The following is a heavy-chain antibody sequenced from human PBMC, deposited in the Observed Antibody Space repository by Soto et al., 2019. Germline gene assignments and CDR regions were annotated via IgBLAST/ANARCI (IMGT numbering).Heavy chain of an antibody. V-gene: IGHV4-4*02. J-gene: IGHJ4*02. CDR2: IYHSGST. CDR1: DGSISSNNW. D-gene: IGHD3-22*01. Sequence: SETLSLTCAVSDGSISSNNWWSWVRQPPGKGLEWIGEIYHSGSTNYNPPLKSRVTISVDKSKNQFSLKLSSVTAADTAVYYCARVFTMKRPSHFDYLGQGTLVT. CDR3: ARVFTMKRPSHFDY.